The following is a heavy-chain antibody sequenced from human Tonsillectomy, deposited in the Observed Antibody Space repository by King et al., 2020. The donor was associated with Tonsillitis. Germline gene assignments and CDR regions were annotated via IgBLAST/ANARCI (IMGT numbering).Heavy chain of an antibody. V-gene: IGHV3-30*02. D-gene: IGHD6-13*01. CDR3: AKPRWYPYYFDY. Sequence: VQLVESGGGVVQPGGSLRLSCAASGFTFSSYGMHWVRQAPGKGLEWVAFIRYDGINKYYADSVKGRFTISRDNSKNTLYLQMNSLRAEDTAVYYCAKPRWYPYYFDYWGQGTLVTVSS. J-gene: IGHJ4*02. CDR2: IRYDGINK. CDR1: GFTFSSYG.